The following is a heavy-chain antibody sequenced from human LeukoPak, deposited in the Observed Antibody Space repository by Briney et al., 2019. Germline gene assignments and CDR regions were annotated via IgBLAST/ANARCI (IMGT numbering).Heavy chain of an antibody. J-gene: IGHJ5*02. Sequence: SETLSLTCTVSGVSVTSSNYYWDWIRQPPGKGLEWIGTIYYSGRTYYNPSLKSRVTISVDTSKNQFSLKLSSVAAADTAIYYCATSWMQLWSPPDAWGQGTLVTVSS. CDR1: GVSVTSSNYY. CDR3: ATSWMQLWSPPDA. V-gene: IGHV4-39*01. D-gene: IGHD5-18*01. CDR2: IYYSGRT.